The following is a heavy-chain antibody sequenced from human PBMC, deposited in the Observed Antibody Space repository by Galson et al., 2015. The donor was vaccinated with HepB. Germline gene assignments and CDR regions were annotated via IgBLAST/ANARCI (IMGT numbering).Heavy chain of an antibody. CDR3: AKNWTDYDFRRYYYYGMDV. Sequence: SLRLSCAASEFAFSDYDMNWVRQAPGKGLEWVSGISGGGGSRYYADSVKGRFTISRDNSKNMLYLQMNSLRVEDTAVYYCAKNWTDYDFRRYYYYGMDVWGQGTTVTVSS. CDR1: EFAFSDYD. CDR2: ISGGGGSR. V-gene: IGHV3-23*01. J-gene: IGHJ6*02. D-gene: IGHD3-3*01.